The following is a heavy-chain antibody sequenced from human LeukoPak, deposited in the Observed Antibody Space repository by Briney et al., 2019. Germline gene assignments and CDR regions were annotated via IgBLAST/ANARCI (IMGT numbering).Heavy chain of an antibody. Sequence: SETLSLTCAVSGGSISSSNWWSWVRQPPGKGLEWIGNIYYSGSTYYNPSLQSRVTISVDTSQNQFSLTLSSVTAADTAMYYYYGVDVWGQGTTVTVSS. V-gene: IGHV4-4*02. CDR2: IYYSGST. CDR1: GGSISSSNW. CDR3: YGVDV. J-gene: IGHJ6*02.